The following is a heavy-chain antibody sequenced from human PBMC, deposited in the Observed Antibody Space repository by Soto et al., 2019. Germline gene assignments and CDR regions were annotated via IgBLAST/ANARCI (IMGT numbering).Heavy chain of an antibody. CDR2: IRGSGDGL. CDR3: AKVSSSGAFHVI. J-gene: IGHJ4*02. Sequence: GGSLRLSCAASGFTFCTYGMAWVRQGPGKGLDWVASIRGSGDGLQYSDAVKGRFIISRDNSKKTLFLQLSSLRVEDTATYYCAKVSSSGAFHVIGGPGTLVTVSS. D-gene: IGHD1-20*01. V-gene: IGHV3-23*01. CDR1: GFTFCTYG.